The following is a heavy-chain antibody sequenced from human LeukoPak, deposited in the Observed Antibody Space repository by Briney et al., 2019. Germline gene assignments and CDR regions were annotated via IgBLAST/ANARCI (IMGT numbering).Heavy chain of an antibody. D-gene: IGHD6-6*01. Sequence: GGSLRLSCAASGFTFSSNWMSWVRQAPGKGLEWVANIKQHGSEKYYVDSVKGRFTISRDNAKNSLYLQMNSLRDEDTAVYYCARDGGNRYSSSSFDYWGQGTLVTVSS. CDR3: ARDGGNRYSSSSFDY. V-gene: IGHV3-7*03. CDR2: IKQHGSEK. J-gene: IGHJ4*02. CDR1: GFTFSSNW.